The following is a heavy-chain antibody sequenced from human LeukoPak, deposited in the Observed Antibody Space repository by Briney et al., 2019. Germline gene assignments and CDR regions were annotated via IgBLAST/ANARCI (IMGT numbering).Heavy chain of an antibody. D-gene: IGHD3-10*01. Sequence: TGGSLRLPCAASGFTVSSNYMSWVRQAPGKGLEWVSIIYSGGSTYYADSVRGRFTISRDNSRNTLYLQMGSLRGEDTAVYYCARDAERIRATDGFDLWGQGTMVTVSS. V-gene: IGHV3-66*01. CDR2: IYSGGST. CDR3: ARDAERIRATDGFDL. CDR1: GFTVSSNY. J-gene: IGHJ3*01.